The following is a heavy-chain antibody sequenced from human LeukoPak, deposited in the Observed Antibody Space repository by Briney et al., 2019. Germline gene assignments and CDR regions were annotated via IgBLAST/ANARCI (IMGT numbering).Heavy chain of an antibody. Sequence: PSETLSLTCTVSGGSISSCSYYWGWIRQPPGKGLEWIGSIYYSGSTYYNPSLKSRVTISVDTSKNQFSLKLSSVTAADTAVYYCARNHYDFWSGYYYGYYYYGMDVWGQGTTVTVSS. CDR3: ARNHYDFWSGYYYGYYYYGMDV. D-gene: IGHD3-3*01. V-gene: IGHV4-39*01. J-gene: IGHJ6*02. CDR1: GGSISSCSYY. CDR2: IYYSGST.